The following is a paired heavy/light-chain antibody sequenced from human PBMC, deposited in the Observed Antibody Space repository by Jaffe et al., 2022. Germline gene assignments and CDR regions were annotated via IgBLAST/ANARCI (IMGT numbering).Light chain of an antibody. J-gene: IGLJ2*01. CDR1: SSDVGGYNY. V-gene: IGLV2-8*01. CDR2: EVS. Sequence: QSALTQPPSASGSPGQSVTISCTGASSDVGGYNYVSWYQQHPGKAPKLMIYEVSKRPSGVPDRFSGSKSGNTASLTVSGLQAEDEADYYCTSYAGSNIYVIFGGGTKLTVL. CDR3: TSYAGSNIYVI.
Heavy chain of an antibody. CDR2: IYHSGNT. D-gene: IGHD2-15*01. CDR1: GYSISSGYY. Sequence: QVQLQESGPGLVKPSETLSLTCAVSGYSISSGYYWGWIRQPPGKGLEWIGSIYHSGNTYYNPSLKSRVTISVDTSKNQFSLKLSSVTAADTAVYYCTRQWGNCSGGRCYFSWFDPWGQGTLVTVSS. J-gene: IGHJ5*02. V-gene: IGHV4-38-2*01. CDR3: TRQWGNCSGGRCYFSWFDP.